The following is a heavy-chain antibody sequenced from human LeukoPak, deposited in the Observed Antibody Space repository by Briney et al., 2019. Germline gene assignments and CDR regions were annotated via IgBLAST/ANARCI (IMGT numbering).Heavy chain of an antibody. Sequence: GGSLRLSCGASGFTFSAHDMHWVRQAPGKGLEWVTFIRYDGSHKYYVDSVRGRFTISRDNSKNAVSLQMNSLGPEDTAVYYCARDGTVTTLRPLDYWGQGTLVTVSS. J-gene: IGHJ4*02. CDR1: GFTFSAHD. CDR2: IRYDGSHK. D-gene: IGHD4-17*01. CDR3: ARDGTVTTLRPLDY. V-gene: IGHV3-30*02.